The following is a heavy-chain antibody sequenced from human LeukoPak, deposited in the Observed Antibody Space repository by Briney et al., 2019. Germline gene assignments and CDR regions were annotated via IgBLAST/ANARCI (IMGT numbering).Heavy chain of an antibody. J-gene: IGHJ4*02. CDR2: ISYDGSNK. CDR3: ARLGARQMLEY. V-gene: IGHV3-30-3*01. Sequence: GRSLRLSCAASGFTFSSYAMHWVRQAPGKGLEWVAVISYDGSNKYYADSVKGRFTISRDNSKNTLYLQMNSLRAEDTAVYYCARLGARQMLEYWGQGTLVTVSS. D-gene: IGHD4-17*01. CDR1: GFTFSSYA.